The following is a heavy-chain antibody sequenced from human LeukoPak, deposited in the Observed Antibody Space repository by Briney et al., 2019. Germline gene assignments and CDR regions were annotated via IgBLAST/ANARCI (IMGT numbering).Heavy chain of an antibody. Sequence: SETLSLTCSVSGGSISSYYWSWIRQPAGKGLEWIGYIYYSGSTNYNPSLKSRVTMSVDTSKNQLSLKLSSVTAADTAVYYCANTAVAGRIGWFDPWGQGTLVTVPS. D-gene: IGHD6-19*01. CDR1: GGSISSYY. CDR2: IYYSGST. V-gene: IGHV4-59*01. CDR3: ANTAVAGRIGWFDP. J-gene: IGHJ5*02.